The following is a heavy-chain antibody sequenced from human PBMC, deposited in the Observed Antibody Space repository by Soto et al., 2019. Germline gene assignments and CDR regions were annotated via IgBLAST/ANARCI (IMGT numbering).Heavy chain of an antibody. J-gene: IGHJ4*02. CDR3: ARCPRHDY. V-gene: IGHV4-61*08. Sequence: SETLSVTCTVSGGSISSGGYYWSWIRQHPGKGLEWIGYIYYSGSTNYNPSLRSRVTISIDTSKNQFSLKLSSVTAADTAVYYCARCPRHDYWGQGTLVTVSS. CDR2: IYYSGST. CDR1: GGSISSGGYY.